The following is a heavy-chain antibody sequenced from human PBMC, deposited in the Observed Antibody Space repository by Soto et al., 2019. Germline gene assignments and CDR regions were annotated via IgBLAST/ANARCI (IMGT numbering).Heavy chain of an antibody. CDR3: PRVPGWSAP. Sequence: SETLSLTCTVSGGSISSGDYYWSWIRQPPGKGLEWIGYIYYSGSTYYNPSLKSRVTISVDTSKNQFSLKLSPVTAADTTVYYWPRVPGWSAPWGKGPRVPVSS. CDR2: IYYSGST. CDR1: GGSISSGDYY. V-gene: IGHV4-30-4*01. J-gene: IGHJ5*02.